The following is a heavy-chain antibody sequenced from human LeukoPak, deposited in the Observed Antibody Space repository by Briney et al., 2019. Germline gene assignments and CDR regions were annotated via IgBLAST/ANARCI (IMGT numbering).Heavy chain of an antibody. D-gene: IGHD3-22*01. J-gene: IGHJ6*02. CDR1: GGSFSGYY. V-gene: IGHV4-34*01. Sequence: SETLSLTCAVYGGSFSGYYWSWIRQPPGKGLEWIGEINHSGSTNYNPSLKSRVTISVDTSKNQFSLKLSSVTAADTAVYYCARLPYYYDSSGPSRYGMDVWGQGTTVTVSS. CDR2: INHSGST. CDR3: ARLPYYYDSSGPSRYGMDV.